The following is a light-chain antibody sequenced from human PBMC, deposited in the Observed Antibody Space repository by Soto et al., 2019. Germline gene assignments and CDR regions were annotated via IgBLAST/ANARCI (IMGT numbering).Light chain of an antibody. Sequence: DIQMTQAPSSLSASVGDRVTITCRARQDISTYLAWYQQKPGQVPKLLNSAAYTLQSGVPPRFSGSGSGTDFTLTISSLQPEDVATYYCQKYDNAPLTFGGGTKVEIK. J-gene: IGKJ4*01. CDR3: QKYDNAPLT. CDR2: AAY. CDR1: QDISTY. V-gene: IGKV1-27*01.